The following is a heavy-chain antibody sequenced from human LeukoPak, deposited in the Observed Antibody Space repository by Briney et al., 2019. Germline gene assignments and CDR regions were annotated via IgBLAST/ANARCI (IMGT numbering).Heavy chain of an antibody. Sequence: GGSLRLSCAASGFTFSSYAMNWVRQAPGKGLEWVSYISSSGSTIYSEDSVKGRFTISRDNPKNSLYLQMNSLRGEDTAVYYCAREGGGYSYGSFDSWGEGTLVTVYS. V-gene: IGHV3-48*03. CDR1: GFTFSSYA. CDR3: AREGGGYSYGSFDS. J-gene: IGHJ4*02. CDR2: ISSSGSTI. D-gene: IGHD5-18*01.